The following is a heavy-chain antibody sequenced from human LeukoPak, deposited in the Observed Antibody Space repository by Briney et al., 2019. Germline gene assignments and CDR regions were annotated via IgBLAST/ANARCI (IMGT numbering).Heavy chain of an antibody. CDR3: TRAPYNYDFWSGYYYYFDY. CDR1: GFTFSSYA. CDR2: ISYGGSNK. Sequence: GGSLRLSCAASGFTFSSYAMHWVRQAPGKGLEWVAVISYGGSNKYYADSVKGRFTISRDNSKNTLYLQMNSLRAEDTAVYYCTRAPYNYDFWSGYYYYFDYWGQGTLVTVSS. J-gene: IGHJ4*02. V-gene: IGHV3-30-3*01. D-gene: IGHD3-3*01.